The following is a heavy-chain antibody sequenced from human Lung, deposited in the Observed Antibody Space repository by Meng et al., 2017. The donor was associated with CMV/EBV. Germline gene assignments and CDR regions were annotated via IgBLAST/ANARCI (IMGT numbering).Heavy chain of an antibody. V-gene: IGHV3-23*01. Sequence: GGSLRLXXAASGFIFSNYAMSWVRQAPGKGLEWISFMSGSGSMMFYVDSVRGRFTISRDSSKNTLYLQMNSLRAEDTAVYYCAKKGGDGALHYFDYWGQGKXVNGYS. CDR1: GFIFSNYA. CDR3: AKKGGDGALHYFDY. D-gene: IGHD3-16*01. J-gene: IGHJ4*02. CDR2: MSGSGSMM.